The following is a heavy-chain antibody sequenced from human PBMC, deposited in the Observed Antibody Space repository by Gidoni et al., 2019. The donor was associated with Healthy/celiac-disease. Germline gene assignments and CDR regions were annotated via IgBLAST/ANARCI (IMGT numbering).Heavy chain of an antibody. D-gene: IGHD3-3*01. J-gene: IGHJ6*04. CDR1: GFTFSSYS. Sequence: EVQLVESGGGLVKPGGSLSLSCAASGFTFSSYSMNWVRQVPGKGLELVSSISSSSSYIYYADSVKGRFTISRDNAKNSLYLQMNSLRAEDTAVYYCARNYDFWSGYSTYYYYYGMDVWGKGTTVTVSS. V-gene: IGHV3-21*01. CDR3: ARNYDFWSGYSTYYYYYGMDV. CDR2: ISSSSSYI.